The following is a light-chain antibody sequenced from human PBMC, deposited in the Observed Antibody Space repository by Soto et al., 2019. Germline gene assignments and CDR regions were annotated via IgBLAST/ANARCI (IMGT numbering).Light chain of an antibody. CDR2: WAS. J-gene: IGKJ5*01. Sequence: DIVMTQSPDSLAVSLGERATMNCKCSRSVLYKSNNKNHLAWYQQKPGQPPQLIIYWASTRESGVPERFSGSGSGTDFTLTISSLQAEDVAVYYCQQYYSTPPITFGQGTRLEIK. CDR1: RSVLYKSNNKNH. CDR3: QQYYSTPPIT. V-gene: IGKV4-1*01.